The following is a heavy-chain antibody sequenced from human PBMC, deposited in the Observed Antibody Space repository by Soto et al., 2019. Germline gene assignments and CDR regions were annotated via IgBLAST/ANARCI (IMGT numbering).Heavy chain of an antibody. CDR2: ISGSGGST. J-gene: IGHJ4*02. D-gene: IGHD3-3*01. CDR1: GFTFSSYA. CDR3: AKPKPIWSGFAIVYFDY. V-gene: IGHV3-23*01. Sequence: GGSLRLSCAASGFTFSSYAMSWVRQAPGKGLEWVSAISGSGGSTYYADSVKGRFTISRDNSKNTLYLQMNSLRAEDTAVYYCAKPKPIWSGFAIVYFDYWGQGTLVTVSS.